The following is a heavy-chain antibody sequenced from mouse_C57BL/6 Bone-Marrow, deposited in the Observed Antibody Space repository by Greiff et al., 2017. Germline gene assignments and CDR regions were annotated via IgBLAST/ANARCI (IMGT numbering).Heavy chain of an antibody. J-gene: IGHJ2*01. CDR1: GFNIKDDY. D-gene: IGHD2-13*01. CDR3: TTGYYCDCYYLDY. CDR2: IDPENGDT. V-gene: IGHV14-4*01. Sequence: EVQLQQSGAELVRPGASVKLSCTASGFNIKDDYMHWVKQRPEQGLEWIGWIDPENGDTEYASKFQGKATITADTSSNTAYLQLSSLTSEDTAVYYCTTGYYCDCYYLDYWGQGTTLTVSA.